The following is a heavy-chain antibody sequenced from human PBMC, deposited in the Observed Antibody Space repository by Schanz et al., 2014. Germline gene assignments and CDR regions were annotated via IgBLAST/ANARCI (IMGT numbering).Heavy chain of an antibody. Sequence: EVQLVESGGGLVKPGGSLRLSCVASGFPFSTYSIHWVRQAPGKGLEWVSYIRSDNNYIYYADSVKGRFTISRDNAKNSLFLQMNSLTAEDTAVYYCAREKRRTEVVLDHWGQGTLVTVS. CDR1: GFPFSTYS. CDR3: AREKRRTEVVLDH. J-gene: IGHJ4*02. CDR2: IRSDNNYI. V-gene: IGHV3-21*01.